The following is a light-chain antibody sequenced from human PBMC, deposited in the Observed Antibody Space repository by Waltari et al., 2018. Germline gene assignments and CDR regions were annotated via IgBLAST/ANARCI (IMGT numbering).Light chain of an antibody. CDR3: QQYNEWPPIST. CDR1: ETIKTN. CDR2: DAA. J-gene: IGKJ2*01. V-gene: IGKV3-15*01. Sequence: EIVVTQSPATLSVSPGEGATLSCRASETIKTNLAWYQQKPGQAPRLLIYDAATRATGIPARFSCSGSGTEFTLTISSLQSEDFAIYFCQQYNEWPPISTFGQGTNLEIK.